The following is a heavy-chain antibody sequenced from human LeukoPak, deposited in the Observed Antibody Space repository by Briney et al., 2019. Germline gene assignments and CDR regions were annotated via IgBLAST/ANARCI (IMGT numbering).Heavy chain of an antibody. CDR3: AGGRYSRGWGADY. Sequence: GGSLRLSCAASGFTFSSYSMNWVRQAPGKGLEWVSSISSSSSFIYYADSVKGRFTISRDNAKNSLYLQMNSLRAEDTAVYYCAGGRYSRGWGADYWAREPWSPSPQ. D-gene: IGHD6-19*01. CDR1: GFTFSSYS. J-gene: IGHJ4*02. CDR2: ISSSSSFI. V-gene: IGHV3-21*01.